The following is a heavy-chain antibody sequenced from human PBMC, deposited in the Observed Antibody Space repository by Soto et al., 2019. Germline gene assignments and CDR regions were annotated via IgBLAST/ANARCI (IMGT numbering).Heavy chain of an antibody. CDR3: ARYSNYPYYYYGMDV. J-gene: IGHJ6*02. V-gene: IGHV3-74*01. CDR2: INSDGSST. D-gene: IGHD4-4*01. Sequence: PGGSLRLSCAASGFTFSSYWMYWVRQAPGKGLVWVSRINSDGSSTSYADSVKGRFTISRDNAKNTLYLQMNSLRAEDTAVYYCARYSNYPYYYYGMDVWGQGTTVTVSS. CDR1: GFTFSSYW.